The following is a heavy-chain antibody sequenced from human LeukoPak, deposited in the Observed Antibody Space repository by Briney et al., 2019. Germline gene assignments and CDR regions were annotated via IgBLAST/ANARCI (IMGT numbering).Heavy chain of an antibody. CDR1: GYTFTGYY. D-gene: IGHD6-13*01. CDR2: INPNSGGT. J-gene: IGHJ4*02. CDR3: ACQLNEAAGAGDFDY. Sequence: ASVKVSCKASGYTFTGYYMHWVRQAPGQGLEWMGWINPNSGGTNYAQRLQGRVTMTTDTTTGTTYMELRSLRSDDTGVYYCACQLNEAAGAGDFDYWGQGTLVTVSS. V-gene: IGHV1-2*02.